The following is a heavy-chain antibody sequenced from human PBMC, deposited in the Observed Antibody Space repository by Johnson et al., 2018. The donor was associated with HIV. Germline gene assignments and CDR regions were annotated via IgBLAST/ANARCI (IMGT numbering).Heavy chain of an antibody. J-gene: IGHJ3*02. CDR2: IRFEGRIE. CDR1: GFNVSTNN. Sequence: QVRLVESGGGLVQPGRSLRLSCAASGFNVSTNNMNWVRQAPGKGLEWVAFIRFEGRIEHQRDSVKGRFTISRDTSENTVHLQMNDLRAEDTAVYYCAREALPRGLQSSFGGAFDIWGQGTMVTVSS. CDR3: AREALPRGLQSSFGGAFDI. D-gene: IGHD3-16*01. V-gene: IGHV3-33*08.